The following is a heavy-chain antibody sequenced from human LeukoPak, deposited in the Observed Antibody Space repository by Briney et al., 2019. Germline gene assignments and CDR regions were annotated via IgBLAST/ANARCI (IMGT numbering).Heavy chain of an antibody. Sequence: GGSLRLSCAASGFTFDDYGMSWVRQAPGKGLEWVANIKQDGSEKYYVDSVKGRFTISRDNAKNSLYLQMNSLRAEDTAVYYCARAYHYGSGKGYWGQGTLVTVSS. V-gene: IGHV3-7*01. CDR1: GFTFDDYG. D-gene: IGHD3-10*01. CDR3: ARAYHYGSGKGY. CDR2: IKQDGSEK. J-gene: IGHJ4*02.